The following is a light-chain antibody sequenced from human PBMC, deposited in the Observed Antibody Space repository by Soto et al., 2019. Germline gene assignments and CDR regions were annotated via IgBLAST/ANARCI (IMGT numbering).Light chain of an antibody. Sequence: EIVLTQSPGILSLSPGERATLSCRASQNVGSRFLAWYRQKPGQTPRLLIYGASSRVTGVPDRFSASGSGTEFTLTITRLEPEDFAVYYCHYHDSSPEFAFGPGTKVDIK. CDR3: HYHDSSPEFA. CDR2: GAS. CDR1: QNVGSRF. V-gene: IGKV3-20*01. J-gene: IGKJ3*01.